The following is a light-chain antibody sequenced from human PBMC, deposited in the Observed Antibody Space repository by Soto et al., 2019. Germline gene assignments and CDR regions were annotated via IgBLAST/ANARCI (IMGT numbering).Light chain of an antibody. Sequence: EIVLTQSPGTLSLSPGERATLSCRASQSVSNNYLAWYQQKPGQAPRLLIYGASNRATGIPDRFSGSGSGTDFTLTISRLEPEDYAVYDCQQYGHSLWTFGQGTKVDSK. CDR1: QSVSNNY. V-gene: IGKV3-20*01. CDR2: GAS. J-gene: IGKJ1*01. CDR3: QQYGHSLWT.